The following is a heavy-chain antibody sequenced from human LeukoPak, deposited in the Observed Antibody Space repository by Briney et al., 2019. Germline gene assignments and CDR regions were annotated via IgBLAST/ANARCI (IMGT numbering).Heavy chain of an antibody. V-gene: IGHV3-33*01. CDR2: IWYDGNNK. Sequence: GGSLRLSCAASGFTFSSYGMHWVRQAPGKGLEWVAVIWYDGNNKYYADFVKGRFTISRDNSKNTLYLQMNSLRAEDTAVYNCATRSYYDTSGVYGMDVWGQGTTVTVSS. D-gene: IGHD3-22*01. CDR3: ATRSYYDTSGVYGMDV. CDR1: GFTFSSYG. J-gene: IGHJ6*02.